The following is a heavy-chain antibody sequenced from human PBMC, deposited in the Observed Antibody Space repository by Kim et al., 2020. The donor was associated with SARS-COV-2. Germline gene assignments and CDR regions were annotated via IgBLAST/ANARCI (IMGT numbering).Heavy chain of an antibody. Sequence: KGRFTISRDNSTNTLYLQMNSLRAEDTAVYYCARVDATQYSSGWFDAFDIWGQGTMVTVSS. CDR3: ARVDATQYSSGWFDAFDI. D-gene: IGHD6-19*01. J-gene: IGHJ3*02. V-gene: IGHV3-23*01.